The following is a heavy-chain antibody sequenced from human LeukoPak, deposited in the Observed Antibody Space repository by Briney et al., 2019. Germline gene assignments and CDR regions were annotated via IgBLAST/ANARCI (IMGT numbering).Heavy chain of an antibody. J-gene: IGHJ4*02. D-gene: IGHD3-10*01. CDR1: GFTFDDYA. CDR3: AKDMAAHVRGVRFDY. V-gene: IGHV3-9*01. CDR2: ISWNSGSI. Sequence: GGSLRLSCAASGFTFDDYARHWVRQAPGKGLEWVSGISWNSGSICCAGAVKGRFTSSRDNAKHSLYLQMHSLRAEDTALYYCAKDMAAHVRGVRFDYWGQGTLVTVSS.